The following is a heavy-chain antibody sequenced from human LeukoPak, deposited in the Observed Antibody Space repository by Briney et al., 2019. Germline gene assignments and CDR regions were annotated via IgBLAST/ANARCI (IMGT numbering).Heavy chain of an antibody. D-gene: IGHD3-22*01. J-gene: IGHJ4*02. CDR2: ISSSSSYI. CDR1: GFTFSSYS. CDR3: ASSRLVVGIDY. V-gene: IGHV3-21*01. Sequence: TGGSLRLSCAASGFTFSSYSMNWVRQAPGKGLEWVSSISSSSSYIYYADSVKGRFTISRDNAKNSLYLQMNSLRAEDTAVYYCASSRLVVGIDYWGQGTLVTVSS.